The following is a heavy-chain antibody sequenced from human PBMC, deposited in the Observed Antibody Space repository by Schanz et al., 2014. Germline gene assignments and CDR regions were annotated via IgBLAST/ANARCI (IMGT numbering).Heavy chain of an antibody. Sequence: QVQLQESGPGLVKPSETLSLTCTVSGDSISSSYWSWIRQPPGKGLEWIGHIYSSGSTNYNPSLPDRFTMSFAPSGKQSPLMLGSVTAADTAVYYCARHGKYSSSWFDIWGQGALVIVSS. CDR1: GDSISSSY. CDR3: ARHGKYSSSWFDI. J-gene: IGHJ5*02. D-gene: IGHD6-13*01. V-gene: IGHV4-59*08. CDR2: IYSSGST.